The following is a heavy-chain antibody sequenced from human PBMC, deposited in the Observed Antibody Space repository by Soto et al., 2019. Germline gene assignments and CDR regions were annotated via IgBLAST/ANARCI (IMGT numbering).Heavy chain of an antibody. D-gene: IGHD6-6*01. V-gene: IGHV4-30-2*01. J-gene: IGHJ5*02. CDR3: ARDVEYSSTDNWFDP. CDR1: GGSISSGGYS. CDR2: IYHSGST. Sequence: SETLSLTCVVSGGSISSGGYSWSWIRQPPGKGLEWIGYIYHSGSTYHNPSLKSRVTISVDRSKNQFSLKLSSVTAADTAVYYCARDVEYSSTDNWFDPWGQGTLVTVSS.